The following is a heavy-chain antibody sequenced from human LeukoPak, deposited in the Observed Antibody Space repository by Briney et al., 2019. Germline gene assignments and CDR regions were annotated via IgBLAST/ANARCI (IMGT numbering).Heavy chain of an antibody. CDR2: ISAYNGNT. J-gene: IGHJ6*02. Sequence: GASVKVSCKASGYTFTGYGISWVRQAPGQGLEWMGWISAYNGNTNYAQKLQGRVTMTTDTSTSTAYMELRSLRSDDTAVYYCAREENSYALQDPYYYYGMDVWGQGTTVTVSS. CDR3: AREENSYALQDPYYYYGMDV. D-gene: IGHD5-18*01. CDR1: GYTFTGYG. V-gene: IGHV1-18*01.